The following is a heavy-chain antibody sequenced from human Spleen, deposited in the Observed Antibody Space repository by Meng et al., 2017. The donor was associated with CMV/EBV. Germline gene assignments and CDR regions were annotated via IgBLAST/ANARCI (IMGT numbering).Heavy chain of an antibody. Sequence: SGFTFSSYAMHWVRQAPGEGLEWVAVISYDGSNKYYADSVKVRFTISRDNSKNTLYLQMISLRAEDTAVYYCARGWHIVVVPAATFDPWGQGTLVTVSS. CDR1: GFTFSSYA. D-gene: IGHD2-2*01. CDR2: ISYDGSNK. V-gene: IGHV3-30-3*01. CDR3: ARGWHIVVVPAATFDP. J-gene: IGHJ5*02.